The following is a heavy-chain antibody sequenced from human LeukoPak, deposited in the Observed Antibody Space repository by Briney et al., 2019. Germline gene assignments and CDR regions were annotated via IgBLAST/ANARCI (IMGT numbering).Heavy chain of an antibody. D-gene: IGHD3-3*01. CDR1: GFTFSSYV. Sequence: GGSLRLSCAASGFTFSSYVMSWVRQAPGKGLEWVGRIKSKTDGGTTDYAAPVKGRFTISRDDSKNTLYLQMNSLKTEDTAVYYCTTGGVLRFLEWPEYYFDYWGQGTLVTVSS. CDR3: TTGGVLRFLEWPEYYFDY. J-gene: IGHJ4*02. V-gene: IGHV3-15*01. CDR2: IKSKTDGGTT.